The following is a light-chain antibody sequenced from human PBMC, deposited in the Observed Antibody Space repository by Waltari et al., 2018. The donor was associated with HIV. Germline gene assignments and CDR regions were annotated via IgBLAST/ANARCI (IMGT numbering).Light chain of an antibody. V-gene: IGLV2-23*01. Sequence: QSALTPPAAMSGSPGQPTTIPCPGTSSDFYNFNLFSWYQQYPGKAPQLIIYEATKRPSGVSNRFSGSKSGNTASLTISGLQADDEADYYCSSYANNTSDVLFGGGTKLTVL. CDR3: SSYANNTSDVL. CDR1: SSDFYNFNL. J-gene: IGLJ2*01. CDR2: EAT.